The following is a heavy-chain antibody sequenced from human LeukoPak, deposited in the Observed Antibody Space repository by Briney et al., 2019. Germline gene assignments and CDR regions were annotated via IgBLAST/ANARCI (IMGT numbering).Heavy chain of an antibody. Sequence: PSETLSLTCTVSGGSISSSSYYWGWIRQPPGKGLEWIGSIYYSGSTYYNPSLKSRVTISVDTSKNQFSLKLSSVTAADTAVYYRARHAPLQAYYFDYWGQGTLVTVSS. CDR2: IYYSGST. J-gene: IGHJ4*02. D-gene: IGHD4-11*01. CDR3: ARHAPLQAYYFDY. V-gene: IGHV4-39*01. CDR1: GGSISSSSYY.